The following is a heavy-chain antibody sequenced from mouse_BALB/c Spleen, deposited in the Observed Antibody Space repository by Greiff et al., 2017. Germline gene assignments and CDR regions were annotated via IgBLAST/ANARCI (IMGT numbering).Heavy chain of an antibody. CDR2: ISSGSSTI. CDR1: GFTFSSFG. J-gene: IGHJ4*01. CDR3: ARSLYAMDY. Sequence: EVQLQESGGGLVQPGGSRKLSCAASGFTFSSFGMHWVRQAPEKGLEWVAYISSGSSTIYYADTVKGRFTISRDNPKNTLFLQMTSLRSEDTAMYYCARSLYAMDYWGQGTSVTVSS. V-gene: IGHV5-17*02.